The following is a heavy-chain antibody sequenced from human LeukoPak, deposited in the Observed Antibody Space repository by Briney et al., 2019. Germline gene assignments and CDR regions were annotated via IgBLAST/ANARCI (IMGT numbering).Heavy chain of an antibody. J-gene: IGHJ4*02. D-gene: IGHD3-10*01. CDR2: ISGSGDAT. Sequence: PGGSLRLSCAASGFTFGSFAMSWVRQAPGKGPEWVSGISGSGDATFYADSVKGRFTISRDNSKGTLSLQMNSLRAEDTAVYYCAKDRECHSRGCFFQSWGQGTLVTVSS. V-gene: IGHV3-23*01. CDR1: GFTFGSFA. CDR3: AKDRECHSRGCFFQS.